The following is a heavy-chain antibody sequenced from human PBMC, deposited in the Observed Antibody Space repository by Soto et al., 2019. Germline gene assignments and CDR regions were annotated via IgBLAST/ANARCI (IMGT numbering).Heavy chain of an antibody. Sequence: XATLSLTFVVSGGSISSHYWSWIRQPPGSGLEWIGFIHYSGSTQYSPSLKSRVTMSVYTSKNQFSLNLSSVTAADTAFYFCARRDYSTSSLGPFDQWGPGILVTVSS. D-gene: IGHD6-6*01. CDR3: ARRDYSTSSLGPFDQ. V-gene: IGHV4-59*11. J-gene: IGHJ4*02. CDR2: IHYSGST. CDR1: GGSISSHY.